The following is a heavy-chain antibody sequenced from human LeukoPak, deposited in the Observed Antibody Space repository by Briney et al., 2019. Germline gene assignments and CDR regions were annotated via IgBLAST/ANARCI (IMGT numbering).Heavy chain of an antibody. CDR1: GFPFSSYA. J-gene: IGHJ6*02. D-gene: IGHD3-16*01. V-gene: IGHV3-23*01. CDR2: IAGSDGFT. CDR3: ARGGGLDV. Sequence: GGSLRLSCAASGFPFSSYAMNWVRQAPGKGLEWVSVIAGSDGFTQYADSVKGRFTISRDNSKNTVYLQMSNLRAEDTAVYFCARGGGLDVWGQGATVTVSS.